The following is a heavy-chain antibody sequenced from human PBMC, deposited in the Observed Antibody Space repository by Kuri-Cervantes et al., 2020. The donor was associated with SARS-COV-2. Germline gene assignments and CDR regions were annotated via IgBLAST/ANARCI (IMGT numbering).Heavy chain of an antibody. CDR1: GYSFTSFG. CDR3: ARDLSGRFDP. D-gene: IGHD5/OR15-5a*01. CDR2: ISAFNGNT. V-gene: IGHV1-18*01. Sequence: ASVKVSCKASGYSFTSFGITWVRQAPGQGLEWMGWISAFNGNTNYAQKFRDRVALTTDTSTSIAYMELRTLRSDDTAVYYCARDLSGRFDPWGQGTLVTVSS. J-gene: IGHJ5*02.